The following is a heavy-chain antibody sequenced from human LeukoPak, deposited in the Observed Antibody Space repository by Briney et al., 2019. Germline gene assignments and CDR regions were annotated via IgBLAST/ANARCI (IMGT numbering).Heavy chain of an antibody. CDR1: GGSISSYY. CDR2: IYYSGST. Sequence: SETLSLTCTVSGGSISSYYWSWIRQPPGKGLEWLGYIYYSGSTNYNPSLKSRVTISVDTSKNQFSLKLSSVTAADTAVYYCARLSPRGVVITTVWAFDIWGQGTMVTVSS. V-gene: IGHV4-59*08. CDR3: ARLSPRGVVITTVWAFDI. D-gene: IGHD3-22*01. J-gene: IGHJ3*02.